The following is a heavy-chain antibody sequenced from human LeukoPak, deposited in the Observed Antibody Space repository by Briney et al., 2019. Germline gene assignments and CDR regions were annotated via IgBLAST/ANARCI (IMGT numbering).Heavy chain of an antibody. CDR1: GFTFDDYA. Sequence: GGSLRLSCAASGFTFDDYAMHWVRQAPGKGLEWVSGISWNSGSIGYADSVKGRFTISRDNAKNSLYLQMNSLRAEDMALYYCATLGYWGQGTLVTVSS. D-gene: IGHD3-16*01. J-gene: IGHJ4*02. CDR2: ISWNSGSI. CDR3: ATLGY. V-gene: IGHV3-9*03.